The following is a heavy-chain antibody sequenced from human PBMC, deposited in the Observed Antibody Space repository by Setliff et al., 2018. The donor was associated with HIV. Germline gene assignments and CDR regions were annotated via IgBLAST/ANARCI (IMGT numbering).Heavy chain of an antibody. Sequence: ASVKVSCKSSGFAFTNYGFTWVRQAPGQGLEWMGWISAYSGETFSTLKFRDRVTLTTDTSTNTAHMELRSLTYGDAAVYFCARGWDYGVRKPEDWGQGTLVTVSS. CDR1: GFAFTNYG. V-gene: IGHV1-18*01. CDR2: ISAYSGET. CDR3: ARGWDYGVRKPED. D-gene: IGHD3-10*01. J-gene: IGHJ4*02.